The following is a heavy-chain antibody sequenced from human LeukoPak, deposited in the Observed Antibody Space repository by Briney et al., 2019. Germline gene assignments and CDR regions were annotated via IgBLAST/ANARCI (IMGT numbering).Heavy chain of an antibody. Sequence: EASVKVSCKASGGTFSSYAISWVRQAPGQGLEWMGRIIPILGIANYAQKFQGRVTITADKSTSTAYMELNSLRAEDTAVYYCARDFQSVAGLDYWGQGTLVTVSS. D-gene: IGHD6-19*01. CDR3: ARDFQSVAGLDY. J-gene: IGHJ4*02. CDR2: IIPILGIA. CDR1: GGTFSSYA. V-gene: IGHV1-69*04.